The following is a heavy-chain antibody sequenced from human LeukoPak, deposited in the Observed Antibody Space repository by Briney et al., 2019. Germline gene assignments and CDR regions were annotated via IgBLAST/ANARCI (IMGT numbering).Heavy chain of an antibody. Sequence: GGSLRLSCVASGFNFGNFWMNWVRQAPGKGLELVASIKEDGSARFYVDSVKGRFTISRDNAKNSMSLQMNSLRVEDTAVYYCLGTYLDNWGQGTLVTVSS. CDR1: GFNFGNFW. CDR2: IKEDGSAR. CDR3: LGTYLDN. V-gene: IGHV3-7*02. D-gene: IGHD1-7*01. J-gene: IGHJ3*02.